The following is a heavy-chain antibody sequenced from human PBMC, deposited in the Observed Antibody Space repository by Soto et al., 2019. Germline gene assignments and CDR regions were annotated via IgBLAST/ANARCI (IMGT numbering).Heavy chain of an antibody. J-gene: IGHJ6*02. CDR1: GGTFSSYA. CDR2: IIPIFGTA. V-gene: IGHV1-69*06. D-gene: IGHD6-19*01. Sequence: QVQLVQSGAEVKKPGSSVKVSCKASGGTFSSYAISWVRQAPGQGLEWMGGIIPIFGTANYAQKFQGRVTITADKSTSTAYMELSSRRSEDTAVYYCARQTKGLGYSSGWYDYYYGMDVWGQGTTVTVSS. CDR3: ARQTKGLGYSSGWYDYYYGMDV.